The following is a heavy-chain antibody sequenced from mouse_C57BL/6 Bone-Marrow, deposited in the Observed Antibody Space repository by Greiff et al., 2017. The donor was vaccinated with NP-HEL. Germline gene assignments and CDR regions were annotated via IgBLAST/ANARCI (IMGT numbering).Heavy chain of an antibody. Sequence: VQLQQPGAELVKPGASVKMSCKASGYTFTSYWITWVKQRPGQGLEWIGDIYPGSGSTNYNEKFKSKATLTVDTSSSTAYMQLSSLTSEDSAVYYCARGGIYYGNYFYWYFDVWGTGTTVTVSS. CDR1: GYTFTSYW. J-gene: IGHJ1*03. CDR3: ARGGIYYGNYFYWYFDV. D-gene: IGHD2-1*01. CDR2: IYPGSGST. V-gene: IGHV1-55*01.